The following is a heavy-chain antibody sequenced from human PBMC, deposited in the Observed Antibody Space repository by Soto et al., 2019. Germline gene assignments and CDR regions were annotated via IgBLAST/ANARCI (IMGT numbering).Heavy chain of an antibody. D-gene: IGHD6-13*01. CDR3: ARGSGYSSSWFGD. V-gene: IGHV4-59*01. Sequence: QVQLQESGPGLVKPSETLSLTCTVSGGSISSYYWSWIRQPPGKGLEWIGYIYYSGITNYNPSLKSRVTIPVDTSKNQFSLRLSSVPAADTAVYYCARGSGYSSSWFGDWGQGTLVTVSS. CDR2: IYYSGIT. J-gene: IGHJ4*02. CDR1: GGSISSYY.